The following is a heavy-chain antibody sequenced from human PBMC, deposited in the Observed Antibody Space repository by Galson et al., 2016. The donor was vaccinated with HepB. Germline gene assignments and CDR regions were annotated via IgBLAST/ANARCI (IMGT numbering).Heavy chain of an antibody. Sequence: SLRLSCAASGFTVSSNFMSWVRQAPGKGLEWVSVIFTSGSTYYGDSVQGRFTISGDTSKNTLYLQMNSLRAEDTAVYYCAGSPLSYVWENWGQGTLVSVS. D-gene: IGHD3-16*01. CDR3: AGSPLSYVWEN. CDR1: GFTVSSNF. V-gene: IGHV3-53*01. CDR2: IFTSGST. J-gene: IGHJ4*02.